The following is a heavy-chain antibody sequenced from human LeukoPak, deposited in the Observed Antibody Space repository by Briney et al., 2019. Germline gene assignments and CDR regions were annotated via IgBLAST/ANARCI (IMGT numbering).Heavy chain of an antibody. J-gene: IGHJ5*02. Sequence: PSETLSLTCTVSGGSISSSSYYWGWIRQPPGKGLEWIGYIYYSGSTNYNPSLKSRVTISIDTSKNQFSLKLSSVTAADTAVYYCARDWGSGYDSRFDPWGQGTLVTVSS. CDR1: GGSISSSSYY. CDR2: IYYSGST. D-gene: IGHD5-12*01. V-gene: IGHV4-61*01. CDR3: ARDWGSGYDSRFDP.